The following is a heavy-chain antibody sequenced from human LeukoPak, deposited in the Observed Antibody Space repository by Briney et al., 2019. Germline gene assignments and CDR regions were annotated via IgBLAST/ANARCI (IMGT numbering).Heavy chain of an antibody. CDR3: ARVDIVVVPAAPDY. CDR2: ISAYNGNT. CDR1: GYTFTSYG. J-gene: IGHJ4*02. V-gene: IGHV1-18*01. D-gene: IGHD2-2*01. Sequence: ASVKVSCKASGYTFTSYGISWVRQTPGQGLEWMGWISAYNGNTIYAQKLQGRVTMTTDTSTSTAYMELRSLRSDDTAVYYCARVDIVVVPAAPDYWGQGTLVTVSS.